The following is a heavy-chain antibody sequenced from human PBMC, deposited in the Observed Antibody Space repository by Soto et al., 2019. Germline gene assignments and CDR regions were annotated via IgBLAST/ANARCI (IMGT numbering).Heavy chain of an antibody. CDR1: GGTFSSYA. Sequence: SVKVSCKASGGTFSSYAISWVRQAPGQGLEWMGGIIPIFGTANYAQKFQGRVTITADESTSTAYMELSSLRSEDTAVYYCARSLVRGVIQYYYYYGMDVWGQGTTVTVSS. CDR3: ARSLVRGVIQYYYYYGMDV. CDR2: IIPIFGTA. V-gene: IGHV1-69*13. D-gene: IGHD3-10*01. J-gene: IGHJ6*02.